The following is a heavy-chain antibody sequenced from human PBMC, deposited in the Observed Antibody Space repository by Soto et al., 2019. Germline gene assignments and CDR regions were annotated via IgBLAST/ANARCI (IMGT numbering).Heavy chain of an antibody. Sequence: QAQVVESGEGLVKPGGSLRLSCATSGINFSDHFMAWIRLSPGKGLEWIAYISGSGTTIYYADSVRGRFTISRDNANDSLYLQMNSLRAEDTAVYYCARDGRYKTPYDGFDTWGQGTMVTVSS. J-gene: IGHJ3*02. V-gene: IGHV3-11*01. D-gene: IGHD1-26*01. CDR1: GINFSDHF. CDR3: ARDGRYKTPYDGFDT. CDR2: ISGSGTTI.